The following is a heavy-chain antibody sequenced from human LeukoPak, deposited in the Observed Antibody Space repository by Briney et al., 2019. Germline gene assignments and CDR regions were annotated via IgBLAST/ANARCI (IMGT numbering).Heavy chain of an antibody. J-gene: IGHJ4*02. V-gene: IGHV3-48*03. D-gene: IGHD6-13*01. CDR2: ISSSGGSI. CDR1: GFIFSGHE. Sequence: QPGGSLRLSCAASGFIFSGHEMNWVRQAPGRGLEWVACISSSGGSIYYADSVKGRFTISRDNAKNSLFLQMDSLRAEDTAVYYCARAFISWSSPPMGGNWGQGTLVTASS. CDR3: ARAFISWSSPPMGGN.